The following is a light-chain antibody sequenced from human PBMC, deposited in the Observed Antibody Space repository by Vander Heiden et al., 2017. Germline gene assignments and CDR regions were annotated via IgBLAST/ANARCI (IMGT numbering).Light chain of an antibody. CDR2: QVS. V-gene: IGKV2-30*02. CDR3: MQASHWPYI. J-gene: IGKJ2*01. CDR1: LSSVHRNDNTY. Sequence: VVLTLSTLSLPVTLGQPPSISCRPSLSSVHRNDNTYFIWFQQRPGQSPKRLIYQVSTRDSGVPDRFSGGGSGSDFTLKISRVEAEDVGVYYCMQASHWPYIFGQGTKV.